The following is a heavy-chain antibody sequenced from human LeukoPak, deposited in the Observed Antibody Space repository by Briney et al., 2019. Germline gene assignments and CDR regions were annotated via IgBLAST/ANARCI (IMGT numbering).Heavy chain of an antibody. J-gene: IGHJ4*02. V-gene: IGHV3-23*01. CDR2: ISGSGGST. D-gene: IGHD6-19*01. CDR3: ARQWLVPGYYFDY. Sequence: GGSLRLSCAASGFTFSSYAMSWVRQAPGKGLEWVSAISGSGGSTYYADSVKGRFTISRDNSENTLYLQMNSLRAEDTAVYYCARQWLVPGYYFDYWGQGTLVTVSS. CDR1: GFTFSSYA.